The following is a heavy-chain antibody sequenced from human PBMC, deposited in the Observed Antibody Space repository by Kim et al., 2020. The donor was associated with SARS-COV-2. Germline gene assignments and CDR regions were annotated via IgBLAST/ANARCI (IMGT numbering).Heavy chain of an antibody. Sequence: SETLSLTCTVSGGSISSGGYYWSWIRQHPGKGLEWIGYIYYSGSTNYNPSLKSRVTISVDTSKNQFSLKLSSVTAADTAVYYCARVLGGYYYDSSGYQHFDYWGQGTLVTVSS. CDR3: ARVLGGYYYDSSGYQHFDY. CDR2: IYYSGST. D-gene: IGHD3-22*01. V-gene: IGHV4-31*03. CDR1: GGSISSGGYY. J-gene: IGHJ4*02.